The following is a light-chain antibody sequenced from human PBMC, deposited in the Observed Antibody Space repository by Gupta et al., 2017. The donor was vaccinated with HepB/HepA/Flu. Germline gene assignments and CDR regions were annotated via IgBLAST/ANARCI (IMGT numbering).Light chain of an antibody. J-gene: IGLJ2*01. CDR3: SSYTSSSTPYVV. CDR2: DVS. V-gene: IGLV2-14*03. CDR1: SSDVGGYNY. Sequence: QPALTQLASVSGSAGLSSTTYCTATSSDVGGYNYDSWYQQHPGKAPKLMIYDVSNRPSGVSNRFSGSKSGNTASLTISGLQAEDEADYYCSSYTSSSTPYVVFGGGTKLTVL.